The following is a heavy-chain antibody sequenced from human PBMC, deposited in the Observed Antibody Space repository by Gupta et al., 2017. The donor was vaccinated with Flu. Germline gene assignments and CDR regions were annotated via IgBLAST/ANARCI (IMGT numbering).Heavy chain of an antibody. CDR1: GGSFSGYY. V-gene: IGHV4-34*01. D-gene: IGHD2-15*01. Sequence: QVQLQQWGAGLLKPSETLSLTCAVYGGSFSGYYWSWIRQPPGKGLEGIGEINHSGSTNYNPSLKSRVTISVDTSKNQFSLKLSSVTAADTAVYYCARDPQDCSGGSCYFGWGQGTLVTVSS. CDR3: ARDPQDCSGGSCYFG. CDR2: INHSGST. J-gene: IGHJ4*02.